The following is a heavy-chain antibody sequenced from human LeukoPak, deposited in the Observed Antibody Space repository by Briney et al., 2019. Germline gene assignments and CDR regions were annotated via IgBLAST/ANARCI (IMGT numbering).Heavy chain of an antibody. CDR3: AKSGPVRGVIPDY. CDR1: GFTFSSYD. V-gene: IGHV3-23*01. J-gene: IGHJ4*02. D-gene: IGHD3-10*01. CDR2: ISGSGGST. Sequence: GSLRLSCAASGFTFSSYDMSWVCQAPGQGLEWVSGISGSGGSTYYADSVKGRFTISRDNSKNTLYLQMNSLRAEDTALYYCAKSGPVRGVIPDYWGQGTLVTVSS.